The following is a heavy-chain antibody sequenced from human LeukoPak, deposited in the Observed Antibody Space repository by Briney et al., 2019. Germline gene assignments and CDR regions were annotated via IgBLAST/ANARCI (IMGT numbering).Heavy chain of an antibody. CDR2: INPDSGGT. CDR3: ARGTGYYDSSGYYGDFDI. Sequence: GASVKVSCKASGYTFSGYYIHWVRQAPGQGLEWMGWINPDSGGTNYAQKFQGRVTMTRDTSISIAYMELIRLRFDDTALYYCARGTGYYDSSGYYGDFDIWGQGTVVTVSS. D-gene: IGHD3-22*01. CDR1: GYTFSGYY. V-gene: IGHV1-2*02. J-gene: IGHJ3*02.